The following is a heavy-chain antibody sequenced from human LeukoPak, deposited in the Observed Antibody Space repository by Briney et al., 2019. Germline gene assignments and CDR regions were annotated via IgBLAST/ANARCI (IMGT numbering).Heavy chain of an antibody. D-gene: IGHD2-15*01. CDR2: MYYSGTT. J-gene: IGHJ4*02. V-gene: IGHV4-39*01. Sequence: SETLSLTCTVSGGYISTNSYYWGWVRQPPGKGLEWIGSMYYSGTTYYNASLKSRVTISVDTSKYQFSLKLSSLTAADTAVYYCAVTATPGHYFDYWGQGSLVTVSS. CDR1: GGYISTNSYY. CDR3: AVTATPGHYFDY.